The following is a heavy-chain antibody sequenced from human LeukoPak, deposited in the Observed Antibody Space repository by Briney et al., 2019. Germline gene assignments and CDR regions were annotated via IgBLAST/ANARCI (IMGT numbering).Heavy chain of an antibody. Sequence: PGGSLRLSCAASGFTFSSYAMSWVRQAPGKGLEWVSAISGSGGSTYHADSVKGRFTISRDNSKNTLYLQMNSLRAEDTAVYYCAKVIFNYYDSSGYPYYFDYWGQGTLVTVSS. V-gene: IGHV3-23*01. CDR2: ISGSGGST. J-gene: IGHJ4*02. CDR3: AKVIFNYYDSSGYPYYFDY. CDR1: GFTFSSYA. D-gene: IGHD3-22*01.